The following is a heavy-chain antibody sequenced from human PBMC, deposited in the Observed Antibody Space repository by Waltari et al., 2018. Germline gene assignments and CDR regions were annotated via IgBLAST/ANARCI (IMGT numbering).Heavy chain of an antibody. J-gene: IGHJ4*02. Sequence: QVQLVESGGGVVPPGGSLRLACTASGFTYRNYGMHWVRQAPGKGLEWVAFISNDGSNIYYVDSVKDRFTISRDSHNNMVFLQLNSLRNEDTAVYYCAKDWASSGWFSYFDSWGQGTLVTVSS. V-gene: IGHV3-33*05. D-gene: IGHD6-19*01. CDR1: GFTYRNYG. CDR2: ISNDGSNI. CDR3: AKDWASSGWFSYFDS.